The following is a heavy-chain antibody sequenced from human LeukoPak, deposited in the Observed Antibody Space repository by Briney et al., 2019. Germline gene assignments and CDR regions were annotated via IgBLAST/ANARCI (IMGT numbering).Heavy chain of an antibody. J-gene: IGHJ4*02. Sequence: PSETLSLTCTVSGGSISSSSYYWSWIRQPPGRGLEWIGYIYYSGSTNYNPSLKSRVTISVDTSKNQFSLKLSSVTAADTAVYYCARGDMAWIQLWSPRPGGPRYFDYWGQGTLVTVSS. CDR3: ARGDMAWIQLWSPRPGGPRYFDY. CDR1: GGSISSSSYY. D-gene: IGHD5-18*01. V-gene: IGHV4-61*01. CDR2: IYYSGST.